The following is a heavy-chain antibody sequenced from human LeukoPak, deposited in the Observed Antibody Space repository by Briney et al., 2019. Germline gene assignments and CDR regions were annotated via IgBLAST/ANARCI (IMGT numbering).Heavy chain of an antibody. Sequence: GGSLRLSCAASGFTFSSYAMSWVRQAPGKGLEWVSAISGSGGSTYYADSVKGRFTISRDNAKNSLYLQMNSLGAEDTASYYCVKVTAAGFVDHWGQGTLVTVSS. J-gene: IGHJ4*02. D-gene: IGHD6-13*01. CDR1: GFTFSSYA. V-gene: IGHV3-23*01. CDR3: VKVTAAGFVDH. CDR2: ISGSGGST.